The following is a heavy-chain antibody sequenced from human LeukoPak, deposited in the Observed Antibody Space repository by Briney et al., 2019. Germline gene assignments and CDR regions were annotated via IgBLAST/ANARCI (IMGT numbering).Heavy chain of an antibody. CDR2: IYYSGST. V-gene: IGHV4-31*03. J-gene: IGHJ4*02. Sequence: SETLSLTCTVSGGSISSGGYYWSWIRQHPGKGLEWIGYIYYSGSTYYNPSLKSRVTISVDTSKNQFSLKLSSVTAADTAVYYCARGYVDTAIAPPKEWGQGTLVTVSS. D-gene: IGHD5-18*01. CDR1: GGSISSGGYY. CDR3: ARGYVDTAIAPPKE.